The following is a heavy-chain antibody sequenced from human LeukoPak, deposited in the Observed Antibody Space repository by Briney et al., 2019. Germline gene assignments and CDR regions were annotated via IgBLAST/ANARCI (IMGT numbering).Heavy chain of an antibody. V-gene: IGHV3-23*01. Sequence: AGGSLRLSCAASGFTFSSYAMSWVRQAPGKGLEWVSAISGSGGSTYYADSVKGRFTISRDNSKNTLYLQMNSLRAEDTAVYYCAKQGYSYGHYYMDVWGKGTTVTVSS. CDR2: ISGSGGST. CDR1: GFTFSSYA. D-gene: IGHD5-18*01. CDR3: AKQGYSYGHYYMDV. J-gene: IGHJ6*03.